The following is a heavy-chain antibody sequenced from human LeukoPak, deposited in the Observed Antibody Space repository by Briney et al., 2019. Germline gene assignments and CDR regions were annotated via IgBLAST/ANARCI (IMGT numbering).Heavy chain of an antibody. Sequence: PGGSLRLSCAASGFTFSSYAMHWVRQAPGKGLEWVAFIRYDGSNKYYADSVKGRFTISRDNSKNTLYLQMNSLRAEDTAVYYCAKEGYYYDSSGLEPGGFDYWGQGTLVTVSS. CDR3: AKEGYYYDSSGLEPGGFDY. D-gene: IGHD3-22*01. J-gene: IGHJ4*02. CDR2: IRYDGSNK. CDR1: GFTFSSYA. V-gene: IGHV3-30*02.